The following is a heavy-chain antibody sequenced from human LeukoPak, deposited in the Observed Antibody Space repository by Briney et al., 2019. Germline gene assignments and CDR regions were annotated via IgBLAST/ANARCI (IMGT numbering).Heavy chain of an antibody. D-gene: IGHD3-3*01. J-gene: IGHJ3*02. CDR3: AVSPQFPFGAFDI. CDR2: FDPEDGET. Sequence: ASVKVSCKVSGYTLTELSMHWVRQAPGNGLEWMGGFDPEDGETIYAHMFQGRVTMAEDTSTDTAYMELSSLRSEDTAVYYWAVSPQFPFGAFDIWGQGTMVTVSS. CDR1: GYTLTELS. V-gene: IGHV1-24*01.